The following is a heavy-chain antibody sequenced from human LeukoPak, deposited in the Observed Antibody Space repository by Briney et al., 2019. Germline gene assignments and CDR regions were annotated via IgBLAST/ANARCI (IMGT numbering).Heavy chain of an antibody. D-gene: IGHD4-17*01. CDR1: GFTFGDYS. Sequence: GGSLRLSCAASGFTFGDYSMNWVRQAPGKGPEWVSYISSSSTIYYADSVKGRFTISRDNAKNSLYLQMNSLRDEDTAVYYCARDSTTVTMGYWGQGTLVTVSS. V-gene: IGHV3-48*02. CDR3: ARDSTTVTMGY. CDR2: ISSSSTI. J-gene: IGHJ4*02.